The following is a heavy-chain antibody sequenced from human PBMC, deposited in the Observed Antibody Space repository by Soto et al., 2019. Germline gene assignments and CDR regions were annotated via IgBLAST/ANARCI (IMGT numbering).Heavy chain of an antibody. D-gene: IGHD2-2*01. CDR2: ISYTGST. Sequence: KTSETLSLTCTVSGGSISDDESFWSWVRQPPGKGLEWIAYISYTGSTYYNASLESRLTISMDTSKNQFSLKVRSVTATDTAVYYCARGDSGPSYHLDSWGQGTLVTVSS. V-gene: IGHV4-30-4*01. CDR3: ARGDSGPSYHLDS. CDR1: GGSISDDESF. J-gene: IGHJ4*02.